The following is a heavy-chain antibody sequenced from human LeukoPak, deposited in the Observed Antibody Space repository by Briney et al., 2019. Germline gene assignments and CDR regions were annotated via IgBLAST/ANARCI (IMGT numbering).Heavy chain of an antibody. D-gene: IGHD2-15*01. Sequence: ASVKVSCKASGYTFTNYYIHWVRQTPGQGLEWMGIINPSGGSTSYAQKLQGRVTMTRDMSTSTVYMELSSPRSEDTAVYYCARDWGYCSDGSCYRGAFDIWGQGTMVTVSS. CDR2: INPSGGST. CDR1: GYTFTNYY. J-gene: IGHJ3*02. V-gene: IGHV1-46*04. CDR3: ARDWGYCSDGSCYRGAFDI.